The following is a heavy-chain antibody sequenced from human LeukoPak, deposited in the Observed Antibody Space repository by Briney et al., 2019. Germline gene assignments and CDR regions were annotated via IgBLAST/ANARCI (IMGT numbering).Heavy chain of an antibody. D-gene: IGHD3-9*01. J-gene: IGHJ4*02. CDR1: GFTFSSYA. CDR2: ISGSGDRT. Sequence: GGPLRLSSAASGFTFSSYAMTWVRQAPGRGLEWVSGISGSGDRTYYGDSVKGRFTISKDNSKNTLYLQMNSLRAEDTALYYCAKEIRNYEILTGSGGVHYWGQGILVTVSS. V-gene: IGHV3-23*01. CDR3: AKEIRNYEILTGSGGVHY.